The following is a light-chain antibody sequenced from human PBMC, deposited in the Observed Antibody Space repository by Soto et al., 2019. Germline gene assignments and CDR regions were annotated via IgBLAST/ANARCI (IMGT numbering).Light chain of an antibody. Sequence: DIQMTQSPSTLSASVGDRVTITCRASQSINSWLAWYQQKPGKAPKLLIYKASSLESGVPSRFSGSGSGTEFTLTISSLQPADFATYYCQQYNTYLFTFGPGTKVDIK. V-gene: IGKV1-5*03. CDR2: KAS. CDR3: QQYNTYLFT. J-gene: IGKJ3*01. CDR1: QSINSW.